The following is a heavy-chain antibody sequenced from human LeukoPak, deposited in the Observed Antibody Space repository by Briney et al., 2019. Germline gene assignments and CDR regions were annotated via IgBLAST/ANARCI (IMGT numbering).Heavy chain of an antibody. CDR3: VGYCASSSCPGGY. CDR1: GFTFSSYA. Sequence: GGSLRLSSAASGFTFSSYAMSWVRQAPGKGLEWVSAISDSGDSTYYPDSVKGRFTISRDNSKNTLYLQMNSLRADDTAVYYCVGYCASSSCPGGYWGQGTLVTVSS. D-gene: IGHD2-2*01. J-gene: IGHJ4*02. V-gene: IGHV3-23*01. CDR2: ISDSGDST.